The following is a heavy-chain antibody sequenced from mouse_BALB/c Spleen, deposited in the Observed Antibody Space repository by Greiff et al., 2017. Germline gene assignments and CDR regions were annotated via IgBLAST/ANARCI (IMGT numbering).Heavy chain of an antibody. CDR1: GYSFTGYY. Sequence: LVKTGASVKISCKASGYSFTGYYMHWVKQSHGKSLEWIGYISCYNGATSYNQKFKGKATFTVDTSSSTAYMQFNSLTSEDSAVYYCARGWLLLFYAMDYWGQGTSVTVSS. CDR2: ISCYNGAT. J-gene: IGHJ4*01. CDR3: ARGWLLLFYAMDY. D-gene: IGHD2-3*01. V-gene: IGHV1S34*01.